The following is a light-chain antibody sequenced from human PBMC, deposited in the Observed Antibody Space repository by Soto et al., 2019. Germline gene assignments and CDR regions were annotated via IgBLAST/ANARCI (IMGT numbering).Light chain of an antibody. V-gene: IGKV3-20*01. CDR2: GAS. CDR1: QSVTSSH. J-gene: IGKJ1*01. Sequence: EFVLPQSPGTLSLSPGERATLSCRASQSVTSSHLAWYQQKPGQAPRLLIYGASIRATGLPDRFIGSGSGTAFTRTISRLELEDFAIYYCQQYDNSLTWTFGQGPKVEIK. CDR3: QQYDNSLTWT.